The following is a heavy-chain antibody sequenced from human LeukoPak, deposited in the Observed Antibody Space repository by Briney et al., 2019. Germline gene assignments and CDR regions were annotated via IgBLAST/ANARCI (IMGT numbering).Heavy chain of an antibody. Sequence: PGGSLRLSCAASGFIFSGSSMHCVRQAPGKGLEWVCFIRFDATNKYYADSVKGRFTISRDNSNNTLYLQLNNVRTEDTATYFCAKEQYPGYFDFWGQRTLVTVSA. J-gene: IGHJ4*02. CDR1: GFIFSGSS. CDR3: AKEQYPGYFDF. CDR2: IRFDATNK. V-gene: IGHV3-30*02. D-gene: IGHD1-14*01.